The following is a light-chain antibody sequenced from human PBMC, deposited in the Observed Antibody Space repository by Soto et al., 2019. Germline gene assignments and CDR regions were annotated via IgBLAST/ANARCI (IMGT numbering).Light chain of an antibody. J-gene: IGKJ2*01. V-gene: IGKV3-11*01. Sequence: EIVLTQSPATLYLSPGERATLSCRASQSVSSYLAWYQQKPGQAPRLLIYDASNRATCIPARFSGSGSGTDFTLTISSLEPEDFAVYYCQQRSNSPQTFGQGTKLEIK. CDR2: DAS. CDR1: QSVSSY. CDR3: QQRSNSPQT.